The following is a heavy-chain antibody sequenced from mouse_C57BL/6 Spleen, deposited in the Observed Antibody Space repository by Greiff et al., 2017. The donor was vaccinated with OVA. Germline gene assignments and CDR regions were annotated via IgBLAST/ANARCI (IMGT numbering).Heavy chain of an antibody. CDR2: IDPSDSYT. CDR3: ARGSPFFDY. D-gene: IGHD6-1*01. Sequence: QVQLQQSGAELVMPGASVKLSCKASGYTFTSYWMHWVKQRPGQGLAWIGEIDPSDSYTNYNQKFKGKSTLTVDKSSSTAYMQLSSLTSEDSAVYYCARGSPFFDYWGQGTTLTVSS. V-gene: IGHV1-69*01. CDR1: GYTFTSYW. J-gene: IGHJ2*01.